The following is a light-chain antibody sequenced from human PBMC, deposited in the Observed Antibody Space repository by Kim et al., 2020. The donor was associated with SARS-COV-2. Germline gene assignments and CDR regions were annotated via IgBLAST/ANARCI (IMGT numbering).Light chain of an antibody. J-gene: IGKJ5*01. CDR2: DTS. CDR3: QQRSNWLIT. CDR1: HSVTSY. Sequence: LCPEERATLSCGASHSVTSYLARYQQEPGQPPRHIINDTSKRATGIPARFSGSGSETDFTLTISSLEPEDFAVYYCQQRSNWLITFGQGTRLEIK. V-gene: IGKV3-11*01.